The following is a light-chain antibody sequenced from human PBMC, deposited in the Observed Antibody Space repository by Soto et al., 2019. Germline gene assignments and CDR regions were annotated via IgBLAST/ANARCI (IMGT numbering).Light chain of an antibody. V-gene: IGKV1-5*01. CDR1: QNIRTW. CDR3: QQYKTYYT. J-gene: IGKJ2*01. CDR2: DAS. Sequence: DIQVTQSPSTLSASVGDRVTISCRASQNIRTWMAWYQQKPGKAPNLMIYDASTLESGVPSRFSGSGSGTEFTLTISSLQPDDFATYYCQQYKTYYTFGQGTKVDIK.